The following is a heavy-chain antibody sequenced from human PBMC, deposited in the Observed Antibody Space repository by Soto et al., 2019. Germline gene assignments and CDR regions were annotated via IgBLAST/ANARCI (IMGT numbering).Heavy chain of an antibody. CDR3: ARAIGQTLFDW. J-gene: IGHJ3*01. CDR1: VFTFSSYD. Sequence: VGSLRLSCSSSVFTFSSYDMHCGRQCPGKCLEWVSAIGTAGDTNYAGSVKGRFTISRENAKNSLYLQMNSLRAGDTAIYFCARAIGQTLFDWWGEGTPVTVSS. V-gene: IGHV3-13*04. CDR2: IGTAGDT. D-gene: IGHD3-22*01.